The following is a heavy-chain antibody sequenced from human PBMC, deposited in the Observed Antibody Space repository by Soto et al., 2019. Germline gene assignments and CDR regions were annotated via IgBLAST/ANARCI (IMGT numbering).Heavy chain of an antibody. CDR3: ARWVEVSLEYFDS. J-gene: IGHJ4*02. D-gene: IGHD2-15*01. CDR2: IYHSGRT. V-gene: IGHV4-31*03. CDR1: GGSISNGYYY. Sequence: PSETLSLTCTVSGGSISNGYYYWSWVRQNPGKGLEWIGHIYHSGRTYYNPSLKSRVSISIDTSKNQFSLHLSSVTAADTAVYYCARWVEVSLEYFDSWGQGNPVTVSS.